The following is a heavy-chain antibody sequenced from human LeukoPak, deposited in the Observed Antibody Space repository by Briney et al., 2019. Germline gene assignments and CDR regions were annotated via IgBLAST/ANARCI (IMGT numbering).Heavy chain of an antibody. J-gene: IGHJ4*02. CDR3: ARDRDYYDSSGCPDY. CDR2: ISSSSSYR. CDR1: GFTFGSYS. V-gene: IGHV3-21*01. D-gene: IGHD3-22*01. Sequence: GGSLRLSCAASGFTFGSYSMNWVRQAPGKGLEWVSSISSSSSYRYYADSVKGRFTISRDNAKNSLYLQMNSLRAEDTAVYYCARDRDYYDSSGCPDYWGQGTLVTVSS.